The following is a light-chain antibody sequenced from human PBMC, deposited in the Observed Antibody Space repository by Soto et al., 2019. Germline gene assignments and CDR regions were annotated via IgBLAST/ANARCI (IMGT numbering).Light chain of an antibody. CDR1: QSVLYSSNNRDS. CDR3: QQYYSTMCT. Sequence: DIVMTQSPDSLAVSLGERATINCKSSQSVLYSSNNRDSLAWYQQKPGLPPKLLIYWASIRASGVPDRFSGGGSGTDFTLTISSLQAEDVAVYYCQQYYSTMCTFGQGTKLEIK. J-gene: IGKJ2*02. V-gene: IGKV4-1*01. CDR2: WAS.